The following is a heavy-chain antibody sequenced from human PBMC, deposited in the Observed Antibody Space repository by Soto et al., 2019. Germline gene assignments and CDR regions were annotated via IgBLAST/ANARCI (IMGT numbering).Heavy chain of an antibody. CDR2: IYWDDDR. V-gene: IGHV2-5*02. J-gene: IGHJ3*02. D-gene: IGHD3-10*01. CDR3: THMRSYYGSGRPAFDI. Sequence: QITLKESGPTLVKPTQTLTLTCTFSGFSRSTSGVAVGWIRQPPGKALEWLALIYWDDDRRDSSFLKSRLTITKDPSKNQVVLTMTNMDPVDTATYYCTHMRSYYGSGRPAFDIWGQGTMVTVSS. CDR1: GFSRSTSGVA.